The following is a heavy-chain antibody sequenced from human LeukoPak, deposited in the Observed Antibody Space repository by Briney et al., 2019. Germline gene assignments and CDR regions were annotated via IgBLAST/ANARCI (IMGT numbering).Heavy chain of an antibody. CDR3: ARDSGYAFDF. CDR2: IGISSSII. D-gene: IGHD3-22*01. Sequence: GGSLRLSCAASGFTVSSNYMSWVRQAPGKGLEWVSHIGISSSIIDYADSVKGRFTISRDDAKNSLYLQMNSLRDEDTAVYYCARDSGYAFDFWGQGTLVTVSS. CDR1: GFTVSSNY. J-gene: IGHJ4*02. V-gene: IGHV3-48*02.